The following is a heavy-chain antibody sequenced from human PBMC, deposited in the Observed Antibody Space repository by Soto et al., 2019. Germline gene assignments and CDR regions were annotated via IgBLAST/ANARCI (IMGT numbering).Heavy chain of an antibody. V-gene: IGHV1-18*01. Sequence: ASVKVSCKASGYTSTSYGISWVRQAPGQGLEWMGWISAYNGNTNYAQKLQGRVTMTTDTSTSTAYMELRSLRSDDTAVYYCARVDYYDSSGREGWYFDLWGRGTLVTVSS. J-gene: IGHJ2*01. D-gene: IGHD3-22*01. CDR2: ISAYNGNT. CDR1: GYTSTSYG. CDR3: ARVDYYDSSGREGWYFDL.